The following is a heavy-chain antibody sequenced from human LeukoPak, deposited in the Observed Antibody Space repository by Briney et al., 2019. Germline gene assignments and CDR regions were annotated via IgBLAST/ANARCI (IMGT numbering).Heavy chain of an antibody. J-gene: IGHJ4*02. Sequence: ASVKVSCKASGYIFTGYYMHWVRQAPGQGLEWMGWINPNSGDTNYAQKFQGRVTMTRDTSISTAYMELSRLSSDDTAVYYCAREYILTGYYGDYWGQGTLVTVSS. V-gene: IGHV1-2*02. CDR1: GYIFTGYY. CDR3: AREYILTGYYGDY. CDR2: INPNSGDT. D-gene: IGHD3-9*01.